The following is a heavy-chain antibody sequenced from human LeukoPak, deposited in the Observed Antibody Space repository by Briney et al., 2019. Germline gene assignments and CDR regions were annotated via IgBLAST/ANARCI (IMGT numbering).Heavy chain of an antibody. D-gene: IGHD3-10*01. CDR1: GFTFSRYA. CDR2: ISSNGSST. Sequence: GGSLRLSCSASGFTFSRYAMHWVRQAPGKGLEYVSAISSNGSSTYYADSVKGRFTISRDNSRNTLHLQMGSLRVEDTAVYYCVKDSSSGSYFDYWGQGTLVTVSS. CDR3: VKDSSSGSYFDY. J-gene: IGHJ4*02. V-gene: IGHV3-64D*06.